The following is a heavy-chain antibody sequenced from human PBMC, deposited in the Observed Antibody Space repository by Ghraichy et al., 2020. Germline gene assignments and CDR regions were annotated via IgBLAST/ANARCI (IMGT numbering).Heavy chain of an antibody. Sequence: SETLSLTCAVYGGSFSGYYWSWIRQPPGKGLEWIGEINHSGSTNYNPSLKSRVTISVDTSKNQFSLKLSSVTAADTAVYYCARGRYYYGSGSYSRFDYWGQGTLVTVSS. CDR3: ARGRYYYGSGSYSRFDY. CDR1: GGSFSGYY. V-gene: IGHV4-34*01. CDR2: INHSGST. D-gene: IGHD3-10*01. J-gene: IGHJ4*02.